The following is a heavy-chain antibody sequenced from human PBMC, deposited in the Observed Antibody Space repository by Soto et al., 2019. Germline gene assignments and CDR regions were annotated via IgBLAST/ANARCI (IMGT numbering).Heavy chain of an antibody. CDR3: ARLTTS. J-gene: IGHJ5*02. CDR2: VTPSGDAT. V-gene: IGHV3-23*01. CDR1: GFTFASAS. Sequence: PWGSLRLSCETSGFTFASASMSWVRQAPGKGLEWVSSVTPSGDATYSADSVKGRFTISRDNSKNTLYLQMNSLRVEDTAVYYCARLTTSWGQGTLVTVSS.